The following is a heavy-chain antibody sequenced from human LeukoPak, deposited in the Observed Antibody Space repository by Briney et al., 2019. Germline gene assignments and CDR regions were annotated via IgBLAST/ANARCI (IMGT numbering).Heavy chain of an antibody. J-gene: IGHJ6*02. CDR3: ARFSSSSWSGYGVDV. Sequence: SETLSLTCAVYGGSFSGYYWSWIRQPPGKGLEWIGEINHSGSTNYNPPLKSRVTISVDTSKNQFSLKLSSVTAADTAVYYCARFSSSSWSGYGVDVWGQGTTVTVSS. CDR2: INHSGST. D-gene: IGHD6-13*01. V-gene: IGHV4-34*01. CDR1: GGSFSGYY.